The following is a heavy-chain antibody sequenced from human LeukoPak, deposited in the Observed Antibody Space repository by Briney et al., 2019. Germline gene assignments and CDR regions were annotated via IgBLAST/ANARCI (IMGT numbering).Heavy chain of an antibody. CDR3: ARDHSNWNYAPDF. Sequence: ASVRVSCKASGYTFTRYGISWVRQAPGQGLQWLGWISASNGNTNYAQKFRDGVTMSTDTSTGTAYLDVRSLTSDDTAVYYCARDHSNWNYAPDFWGQGTLVIVSS. D-gene: IGHD1-7*01. CDR1: GYTFTRYG. J-gene: IGHJ4*02. V-gene: IGHV1-18*01. CDR2: ISASNGNT.